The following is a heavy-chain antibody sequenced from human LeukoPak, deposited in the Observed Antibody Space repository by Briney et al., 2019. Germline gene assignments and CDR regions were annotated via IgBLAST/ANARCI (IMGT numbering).Heavy chain of an antibody. D-gene: IGHD6-19*01. CDR3: AKDLEQWLAQYSPTFDY. CDR2: INPNSGGT. Sequence: ASVKVSCKASGYTFTGYYMHWVRQAPGQGLEWMGWINPNSGGTNYAQKFQGRVTMTRDTSISTAYMELSRLRSDDTAVYYCAKDLEQWLAQYSPTFDYWGQGTLVTVSS. J-gene: IGHJ4*02. V-gene: IGHV1-2*02. CDR1: GYTFTGYY.